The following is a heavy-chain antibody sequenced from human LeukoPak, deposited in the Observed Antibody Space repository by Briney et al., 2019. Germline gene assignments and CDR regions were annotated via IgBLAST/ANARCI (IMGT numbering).Heavy chain of an antibody. CDR2: IKGSGSYA. V-gene: IGHV3-23*01. Sequence: GSLRLSCVGSDFTFANYAMTWVRLTPGKGLEWVSSIKGSGSYAMYADSVSGRFTTSRDNSRNTIFLQMTSLRAEDTAIYYCGRDPNGDYIGAFEFWGLGTLASVSS. CDR1: DFTFANYA. J-gene: IGHJ3*01. D-gene: IGHD4-17*01. CDR3: GRDPNGDYIGAFEF.